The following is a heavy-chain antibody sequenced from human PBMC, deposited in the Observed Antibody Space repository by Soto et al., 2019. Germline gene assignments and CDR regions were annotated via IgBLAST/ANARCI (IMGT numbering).Heavy chain of an antibody. V-gene: IGHV3-74*01. CDR2: INSDGSTT. CDR1: GFTFSSYW. D-gene: IGHD1-26*01. CDR3: AKNQGVELVPLATVDWFDP. Sequence: GGSLRLSCAASGFTFSSYWMHWVRQAPGKGLVWVSRINSDGSTTTYADSVKGRFTISRDNSKSTVYLELNNLSAEDTAVYHCAKNQGVELVPLATVDWFDPWGQGSVVTVSS. J-gene: IGHJ5*02.